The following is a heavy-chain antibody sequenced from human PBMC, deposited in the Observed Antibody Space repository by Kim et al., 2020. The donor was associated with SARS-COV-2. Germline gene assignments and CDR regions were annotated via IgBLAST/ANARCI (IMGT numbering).Heavy chain of an antibody. J-gene: IGHJ6*02. V-gene: IGHV5-51*01. CDR1: GYSFASYW. CDR3: ARHAPFRQRRGYGMDV. D-gene: IGHD1-1*01. Sequence: GESLKISCKGAGYSFASYWIGWVRQMPGKGLEWMGIIHPDESDARYSPSFEGQVAISVDKSISTAYLQWSSLKASDTAMYYCARHAPFRQRRGYGMDVWGQGTTVSVSS. CDR2: IHPDESDA.